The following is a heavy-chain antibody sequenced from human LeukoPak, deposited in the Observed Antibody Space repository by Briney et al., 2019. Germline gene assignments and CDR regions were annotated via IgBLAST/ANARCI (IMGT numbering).Heavy chain of an antibody. CDR1: GGTFSSYA. CDR3: ARDAPHHYYYDSSGVLDY. CDR2: IIPIFGTA. Sequence: ASVKVSCKASGGTFSSYAISWVRLAPGQGLEWMGGIIPIFGTANYAQKFQGRVTITADKSTSTAYMELSSLRSEDTAVYYCARDAPHHYYYDSSGVLDYWGQGTLVTVSS. V-gene: IGHV1-69*06. D-gene: IGHD3-22*01. J-gene: IGHJ4*02.